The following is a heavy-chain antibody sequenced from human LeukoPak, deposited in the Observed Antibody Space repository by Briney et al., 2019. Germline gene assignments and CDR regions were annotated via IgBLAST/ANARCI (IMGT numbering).Heavy chain of an antibody. CDR3: ARAGYCSGGSCYGSDY. V-gene: IGHV3-74*01. CDR1: GFTFSSYW. J-gene: IGHJ4*02. Sequence: GGPLRLSCAASGFTFSSYWMDWVRQAPGKGLVWVSGICSDGRMTRYAESVKGRFTISRDNSKNTLYLQMDSLRAEDTAVYYCARAGYCSGGSCYGSDYWGQGTLVSV. CDR2: ICSDGRMT. D-gene: IGHD2-15*01.